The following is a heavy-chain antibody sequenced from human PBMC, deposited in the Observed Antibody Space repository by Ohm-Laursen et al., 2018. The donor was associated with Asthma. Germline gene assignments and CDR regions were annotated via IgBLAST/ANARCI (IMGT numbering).Heavy chain of an antibody. J-gene: IGHJ4*02. CDR3: ARVSYYDGQGY. D-gene: IGHD3-22*01. CDR2: ISAYNGNT. CDR1: GYTFTDYG. V-gene: IGHV1-18*04. Sequence: ASVKVSCKTSGYTFTDYGISWVRQAPGQGLEWMGWISAYNGNTNYAQKLQGRVTMTTDTSTSTAYMELRSLRSDDTAVYYCARVSYYDGQGYWGQGTLVTVSS.